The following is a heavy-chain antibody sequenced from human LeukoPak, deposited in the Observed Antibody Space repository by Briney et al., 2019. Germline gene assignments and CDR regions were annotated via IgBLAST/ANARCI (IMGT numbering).Heavy chain of an antibody. J-gene: IGHJ5*02. CDR3: ARATVTMDWFDP. D-gene: IGHD4-17*01. Sequence: PLETLSLTCTVSGASISSSNYYWGWIRQPPGKGLEWIGSIYYSGSTSYNPSLQSRVTISVDTAKNQFSLKLSSVTAADTAVYYCARATVTMDWFDPWGQRTLVTVSS. CDR1: GASISSSNYY. V-gene: IGHV4-39*01. CDR2: IYYSGST.